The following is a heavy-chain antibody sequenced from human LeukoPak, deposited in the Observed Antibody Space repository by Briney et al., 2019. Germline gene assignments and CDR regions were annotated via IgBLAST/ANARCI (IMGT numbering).Heavy chain of an antibody. CDR1: GYTSTSYG. CDR3: ARAEDSSGYVGFDY. Sequence: ASVKVSCTASGYTSTSYGISWVRQAPGQGLEWMGWISAYSGKTNNAQKLQGRVTMTTDTSTSTAYMELRSLRSDDTAVYYCARAEDSSGYVGFDYWGQGTLVTVSS. CDR2: ISAYSGKT. J-gene: IGHJ4*02. D-gene: IGHD3-22*01. V-gene: IGHV1-18*01.